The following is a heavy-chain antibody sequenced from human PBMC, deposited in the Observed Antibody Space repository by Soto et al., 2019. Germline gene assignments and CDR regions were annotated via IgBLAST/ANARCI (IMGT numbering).Heavy chain of an antibody. CDR2: VSAYNGNT. V-gene: IGHV1-18*01. D-gene: IGHD6-13*01. CDR1: GYTFTNYA. J-gene: IGHJ4*02. Sequence: QVQLVQSGAEVKKPGASVKVSCKASGYTFTNYAFSWVRQAPGQGLEWMGWVSAYNGNTNYPQKLQGRVTMTTDTSTSTAYMELRSLRSDDTAVYYCARDLAAAGPFDYWGQGTLVTVSS. CDR3: ARDLAAAGPFDY.